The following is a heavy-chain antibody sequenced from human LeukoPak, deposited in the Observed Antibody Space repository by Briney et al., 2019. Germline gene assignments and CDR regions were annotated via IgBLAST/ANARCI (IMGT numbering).Heavy chain of an antibody. Sequence: ALRLSCAASGFTFSSYAMHWVRQAPGKGLECVAFIQNDGNNKKYADSVKGRFTISRDNSKNTLYLQMNSLRAEDTAVYYCARDWGTSSLYLVNWGQGTLVTVSS. J-gene: IGHJ4*02. D-gene: IGHD6-6*01. V-gene: IGHV3-30*04. CDR3: ARDWGTSSLYLVN. CDR2: IQNDGNNK. CDR1: GFTFSSYA.